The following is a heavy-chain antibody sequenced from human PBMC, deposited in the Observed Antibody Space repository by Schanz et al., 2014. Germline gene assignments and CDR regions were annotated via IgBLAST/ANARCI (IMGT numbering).Heavy chain of an antibody. CDR2: ISGSSRTI. CDR3: ARGGFGEVSYFDY. D-gene: IGHD3-10*01. J-gene: IGHJ4*02. Sequence: EVQLVESGGGLVQPGGSLRLSCTASGFTFSSYSMNWVRQAPGKGLEWVSYISGSSRTIYYADSMKGRFTVSRDNAENALYLQMNSLRPEDTAVYYCARGGFGEVSYFDYWGQGTLVTVSS. CDR1: GFTFSSYS. V-gene: IGHV3-48*01.